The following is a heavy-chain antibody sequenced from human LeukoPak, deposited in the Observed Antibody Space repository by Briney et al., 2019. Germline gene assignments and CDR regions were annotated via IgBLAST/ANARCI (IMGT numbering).Heavy chain of an antibody. CDR2: INPTGGST. D-gene: IGHD3-22*01. CDR3: ARDPRWDYYDSSGYLEVYYFDY. CDR1: GYTFTNYY. J-gene: IGHJ4*02. Sequence: GASVKVSCKASGYTFTNYYMHWVRQAPGQGLEWMGIINPTGGSTSYAQKFQGRVTMTRDMSTSTVYMELSSLRSEDTAVYYCARDPRWDYYDSSGYLEVYYFDYWGQGTLVTVSS. V-gene: IGHV1-46*01.